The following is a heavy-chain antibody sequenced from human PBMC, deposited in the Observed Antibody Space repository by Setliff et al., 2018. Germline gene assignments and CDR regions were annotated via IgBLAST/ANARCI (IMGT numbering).Heavy chain of an antibody. Sequence: SETLSLTCTVSGGSFTPYYWSWIRQPPGKGLEWIGYVYYSGTAYYNPSLKSRVTVIVDTSKNQFSLRLSSVTAADTAVYYCARDAGGSVGNYYFDYWGQGTLVTVSS. D-gene: IGHD2-15*01. V-gene: IGHV4-59*01. CDR1: GGSFTPYY. CDR2: VYYSGTA. CDR3: ARDAGGSVGNYYFDY. J-gene: IGHJ4*02.